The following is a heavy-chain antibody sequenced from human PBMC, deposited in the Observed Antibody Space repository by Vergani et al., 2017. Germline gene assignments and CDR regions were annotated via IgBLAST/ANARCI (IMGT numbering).Heavy chain of an antibody. CDR2: IYYSGST. V-gene: IGHV4-59*08. D-gene: IGHD1/OR15-1a*01. Sequence: QVQLQESGPGLVKPSETLSLTCTVSGGSISSYYWSWIRQPPGKGLEWIGYIYYSGSTNYNPSLKSRVTISVDTSKNQFSLELSSVTAADTAVYYCARNNDFDYWGQGTLVTVSS. J-gene: IGHJ4*02. CDR1: GGSISSYY. CDR3: ARNNDFDY.